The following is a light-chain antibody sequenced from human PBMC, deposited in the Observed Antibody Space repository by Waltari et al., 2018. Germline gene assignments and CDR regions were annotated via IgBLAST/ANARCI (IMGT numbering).Light chain of an antibody. CDR3: QALGTGAWV. CDR1: ILGNKY. CDR2: QDT. V-gene: IGLV3-1*01. Sequence: SYELPQPPSVSVSPGQTASITCSGDILGNKYPSWYQQKPGQSPLLVIYQDTKRPSEIPERFSGSKSANAATLTITGTQAVDEADYYCQALGTGAWVFGGGTKLTVL. J-gene: IGLJ3*02.